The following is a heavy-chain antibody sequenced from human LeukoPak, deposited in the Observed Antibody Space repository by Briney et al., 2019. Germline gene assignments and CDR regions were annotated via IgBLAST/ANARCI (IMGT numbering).Heavy chain of an antibody. CDR1: GGTFSSYA. V-gene: IGHV1-69*04. CDR2: IIPILGIA. CDR3: ARGGGPIAVAGTGSPGYYYYGMDV. Sequence: GASVKVSCKASGGTFSSYAISWVRQAPGQGLEWMGRIIPILGIANYAQKFQGRVTITADKSTSTAYMELSSLRSEDTAVYYCARGGGPIAVAGTGSPGYYYYGMDVWGQGTMVTVSS. D-gene: IGHD6-19*01. J-gene: IGHJ6*02.